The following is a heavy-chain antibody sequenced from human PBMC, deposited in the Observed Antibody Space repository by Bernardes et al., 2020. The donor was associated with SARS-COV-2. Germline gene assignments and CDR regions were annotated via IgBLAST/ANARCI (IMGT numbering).Heavy chain of an antibody. CDR1: GYTFTGYY. CDR2: INPNSGGT. V-gene: IGHV1-2*02. D-gene: IGHD3-9*01. J-gene: IGHJ4*02. CDR3: AREIGHIVTGPFDY. Sequence: ASMKVSCKASGYTFTGYYMHWVRQAPGQGLEWMGWINPNSGGTNYAQKFQGRVTMTRDTSISTAYMELSRLRSDDTAVYYCAREIGHIVTGPFDYWGQGTLVTVSS.